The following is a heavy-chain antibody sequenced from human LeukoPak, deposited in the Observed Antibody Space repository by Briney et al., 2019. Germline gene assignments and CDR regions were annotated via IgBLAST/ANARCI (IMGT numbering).Heavy chain of an antibody. D-gene: IGHD3-22*01. CDR1: GFIFSTYG. CDR2: IRSDGSDK. Sequence: GGSLRLSCAASGFIFSTYGMHWVRQAPGKGLEWVAFIRSDGSDKSYAGSVMGRFTISIDNSRNTLHLQMNTLRTEDTAVYYWGEHDSSSDYWGQGTLVTVSS. J-gene: IGHJ4*02. CDR3: GEHDSSSDY. V-gene: IGHV3-30*02.